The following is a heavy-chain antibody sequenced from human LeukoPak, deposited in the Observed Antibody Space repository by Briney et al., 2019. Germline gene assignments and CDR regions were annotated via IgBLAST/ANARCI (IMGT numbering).Heavy chain of an antibody. CDR1: GFSFSNNY. V-gene: IGHV3-53*01. CDR2: IYGDGRT. D-gene: IGHD3-3*01. Sequence: PGGSLRLSCVVSGFSFSNNYIIWVRQAPGNGLERVSVIYGDGRTSHSAYVRGRFTISRDNSKNIVSLQMNNLRAEDTAVYYCARGRGLGVVSPYFDYWGQGTLVTVSS. J-gene: IGHJ4*02. CDR3: ARGRGLGVVSPYFDY.